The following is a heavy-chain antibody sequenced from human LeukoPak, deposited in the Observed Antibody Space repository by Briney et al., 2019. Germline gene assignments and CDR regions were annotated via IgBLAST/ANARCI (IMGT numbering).Heavy chain of an antibody. D-gene: IGHD2-15*01. CDR1: GGSISSGSYY. Sequence: SETLSLTCTVSGGSISSGSYYWSWIRQPAGKGLEWIGRIFTSGSTNYNPSLKSRVTISMDTSKNQFSLKLSSVTAADTAVYYCAWRGYCSGGSCYSATHFDYWGQGTLVTVSS. J-gene: IGHJ4*02. CDR2: IFTSGST. V-gene: IGHV4-61*02. CDR3: AWRGYCSGGSCYSATHFDY.